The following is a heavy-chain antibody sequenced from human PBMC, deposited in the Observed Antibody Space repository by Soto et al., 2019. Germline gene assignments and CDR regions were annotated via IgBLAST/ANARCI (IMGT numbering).Heavy chain of an antibody. D-gene: IGHD3-22*01. CDR1: GFTFSSYA. J-gene: IGHJ4*02. CDR2: ISGSGYST. Sequence: EVQLLESGGGLVQPGGSLRLSCAASGFTFSSYAMRWVRQAPGKGLEWVSAISGSGYSTYYADSVKGRFTISRDNSTNPLHLQRRSLLAGDTAVYSCARAVYYYEARGYQWGPAPVVTVSS. V-gene: IGHV3-23*01. CDR3: ARAVYYYEARGYQ.